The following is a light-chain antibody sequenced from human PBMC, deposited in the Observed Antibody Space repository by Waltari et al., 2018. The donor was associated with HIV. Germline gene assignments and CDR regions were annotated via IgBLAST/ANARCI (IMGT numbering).Light chain of an antibody. Sequence: QSALTQPPSAYGSPGQSVTIPCTGTSSDGGGYNYVSWYQQHPGKAPKLMFDVVSKQPSGVPDRFSGSKSGNTASLTVSGLQAEDEADYYCSSYAGSNNFEVVFGGGTKLTVL. CDR1: SSDGGGYNY. CDR3: SSYAGSNNFEVV. J-gene: IGLJ2*01. V-gene: IGLV2-8*01. CDR2: VVS.